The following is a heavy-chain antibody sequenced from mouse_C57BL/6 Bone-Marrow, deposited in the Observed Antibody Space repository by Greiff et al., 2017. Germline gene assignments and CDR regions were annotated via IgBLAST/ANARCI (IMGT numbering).Heavy chain of an antibody. V-gene: IGHV1-61*01. Sequence: QVQLQQPGAELVRPGSSVKLSCKASGYTFTSYWMAWVKQRPGQGLEWIGNIYPSDSETHYNQKFKDKATLTVDKSSSTAYMQLSSLTSEDSAVYYCARYSNYEPLYFDYGGQGTTLTVSS. D-gene: IGHD2-5*01. CDR3: ARYSNYEPLYFDY. J-gene: IGHJ2*01. CDR2: IYPSDSET. CDR1: GYTFTSYW.